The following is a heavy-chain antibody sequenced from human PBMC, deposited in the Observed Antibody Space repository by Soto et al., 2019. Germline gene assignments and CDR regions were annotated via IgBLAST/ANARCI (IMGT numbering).Heavy chain of an antibody. CDR2: INAGNGNT. CDR1: GYTFTNYA. D-gene: IGHD2-8*01. J-gene: IGHJ5*02. Sequence: EASVKVSCKASGYTFTNYAMHWGRQAPGQRLDWMGWINAGNGNTKYSQKFQGRVTITRDTSASTAYMELSSLRSEDTAVYYCARMPHCTNGVCYGTDWFDPWGQGTLVTVSS. V-gene: IGHV1-3*01. CDR3: ARMPHCTNGVCYGTDWFDP.